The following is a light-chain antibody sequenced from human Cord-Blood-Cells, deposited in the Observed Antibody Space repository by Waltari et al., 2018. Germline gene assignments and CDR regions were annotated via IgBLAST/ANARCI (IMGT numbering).Light chain of an antibody. V-gene: IGLV3-1*01. J-gene: IGLJ2*01. CDR2: QDS. Sequence: SYELTQPPSVSVSPGQTASITCSGDKLGDKYACWYQQKPGQSPVLVIYQDSKRPSGIPERFSGYNSGNTATLTISGTQAMDEADYDCQAWDSSTVVFGGGTKLTVL. CDR3: QAWDSSTVV. CDR1: KLGDKY.